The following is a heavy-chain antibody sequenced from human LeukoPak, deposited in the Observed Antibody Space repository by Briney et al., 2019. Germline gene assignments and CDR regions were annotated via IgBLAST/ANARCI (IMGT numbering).Heavy chain of an antibody. Sequence: GGSLRLSCAASGFTFSSYGMHWVRQAPGKGLEWVAFIRYDGSNKYYADSVKGRFTISRDNSKNTLYLQMNSLRAEDTAVYYCAKDLYYYDSSGYQGFDYWGQGTLVTVSS. J-gene: IGHJ4*02. CDR1: GFTFSSYG. V-gene: IGHV3-30*02. CDR2: IRYDGSNK. CDR3: AKDLYYYDSSGYQGFDY. D-gene: IGHD3-22*01.